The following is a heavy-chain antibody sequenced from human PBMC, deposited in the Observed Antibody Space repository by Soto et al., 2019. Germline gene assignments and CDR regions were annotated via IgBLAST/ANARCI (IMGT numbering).Heavy chain of an antibody. CDR1: GGSISDFY. V-gene: IGHV4-59*01. CDR2: IYYSGRT. CDR3: ARLGGVAARTFDY. D-gene: IGHD3-16*01. Sequence: SETLSLTCSVSGGSISDFYWSWIRKPPGKALEWIGYIYYSGRTDYNPSLQSRVTISVDPSKTQFSLNLRSVTPADTAVYYCARLGGVAARTFDYWGQGAQVTVSS. J-gene: IGHJ4*02.